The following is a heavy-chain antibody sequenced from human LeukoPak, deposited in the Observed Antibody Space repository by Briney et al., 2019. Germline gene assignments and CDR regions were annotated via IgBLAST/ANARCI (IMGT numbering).Heavy chain of an antibody. Sequence: GGSLRLSCAASGFTFSSYGMHWVRQAPGKGLEWVAFIRYDGSNKYYADSVKGRFTISRDNSKNTLYLQMNSLRAEDTAVYYCAKQLRLLEWPDYWGQGTLVTVSS. J-gene: IGHJ4*02. CDR3: AKQLRLLEWPDY. D-gene: IGHD3-3*01. CDR2: IRYDGSNK. V-gene: IGHV3-30*02. CDR1: GFTFSSYG.